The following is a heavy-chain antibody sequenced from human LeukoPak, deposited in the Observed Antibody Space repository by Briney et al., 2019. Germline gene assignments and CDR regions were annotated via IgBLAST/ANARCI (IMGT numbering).Heavy chain of an antibody. J-gene: IGHJ3*02. CDR1: GYTFTGYY. D-gene: IGHD1-1*01. CDR2: INPNSGGT. V-gene: IGHV1-2*02. CDR3: AREARYNWNDDPGAFDI. Sequence: ASVKVSCKASGYTFTGYYMHWVRQAPGQGLEWMGWINPNSGGTNYAQKFQGRVTMTRDTSISTAYMELSRLRSDDTAVYYCAREARYNWNDDPGAFDIWGQGTMVTVSS.